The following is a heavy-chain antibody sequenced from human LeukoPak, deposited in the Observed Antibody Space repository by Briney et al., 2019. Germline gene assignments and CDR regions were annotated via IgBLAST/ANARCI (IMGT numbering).Heavy chain of an antibody. V-gene: IGHV4-4*02. Sequence: SETLSLTCAVSGGSISSSNWWSWVRQPPGKGLEWIGEIYHSGSTNYNPSLKSRVTISVDKSKNQFSLKLSSVTAADTAVYYCARDRGGSYYGTFDYWGQGTLVTVPS. CDR1: GGSISSSNW. D-gene: IGHD1-26*01. CDR2: IYHSGST. CDR3: ARDRGGSYYGTFDY. J-gene: IGHJ4*02.